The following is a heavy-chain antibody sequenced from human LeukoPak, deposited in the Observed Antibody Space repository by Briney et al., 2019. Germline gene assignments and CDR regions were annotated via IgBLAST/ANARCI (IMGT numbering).Heavy chain of an antibody. CDR3: ARENVAVAGHFDY. D-gene: IGHD6-19*01. Sequence: GRSLRLSCAASGFTFDDYAMHWVRHAPGKGLEWVSGISWNSGSIGYADSVKGRFTISRDNAKNTLYLQMNSLRADDTAVYYCARENVAVAGHFDYWGQGTLVTVPS. J-gene: IGHJ4*02. CDR2: ISWNSGSI. V-gene: IGHV3-9*01. CDR1: GFTFDDYA.